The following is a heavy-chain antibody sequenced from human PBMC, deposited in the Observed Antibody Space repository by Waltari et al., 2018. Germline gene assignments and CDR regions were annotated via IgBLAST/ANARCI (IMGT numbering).Heavy chain of an antibody. J-gene: IGHJ6*03. V-gene: IGHV1-8*03. CDR3: ARTTAARRTHYYYMDV. D-gene: IGHD6-6*01. CDR2: LSPHNGNS. Sequence: QAQLLQSGAEVKKPGASVKVSCRASGYSFTAFAIHWVRQAPGQGLEWMGWLSPHNGNSGYAPQFHGRVAISGDTAITTAYMELSSLTSDDTAVYYCARTTAARRTHYYYMDVWGEGTTVTISS. CDR1: GYSFTAFA.